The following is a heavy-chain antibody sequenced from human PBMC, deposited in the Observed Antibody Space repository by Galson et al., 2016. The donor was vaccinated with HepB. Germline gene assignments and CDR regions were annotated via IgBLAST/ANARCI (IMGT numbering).Heavy chain of an antibody. Sequence: SVKVSCKASGYTFTTYYMHWVRQAPGQGLEWMGIINPSGGSTTYAQKFQGRVTMTRDTSTSTVYMELSSLRSEDTALYYCTRSGGLSPYYYYQCGMAVWGQGTTVTFSS. CDR2: INPSGGST. D-gene: IGHD3-16*02. V-gene: IGHV1-46*01. J-gene: IGHJ6*02. CDR1: GYTFTTYY. CDR3: TRSGGLSPYYYYQCGMAV.